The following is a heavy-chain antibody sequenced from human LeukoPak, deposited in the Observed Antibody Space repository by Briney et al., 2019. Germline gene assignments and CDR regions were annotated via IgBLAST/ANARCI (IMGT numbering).Heavy chain of an antibody. CDR2: INHKGNVN. D-gene: IGHD3-16*01. CDR3: ARGGGLDV. J-gene: IGHJ6*02. CDR1: GFTFSSYW. V-gene: IGHV3-7*03. Sequence: HAGGSLRLSCAASGFTFSSYWMNWAREARGEGLEWVASINHKGNVNYYVDSVKGRFTISTDNAKNSLYLQMSNLRAEDTAVYFCARGGGLDVWGQGATVTVSS.